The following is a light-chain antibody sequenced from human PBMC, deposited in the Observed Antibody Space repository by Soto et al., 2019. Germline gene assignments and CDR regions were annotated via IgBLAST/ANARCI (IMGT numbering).Light chain of an antibody. CDR1: QTISTW. CDR2: RAS. J-gene: IGKJ1*01. V-gene: IGKV1-5*03. CDR3: QQYSSNSA. Sequence: DIQMTQSPSTLSASVGDRVTITCRASQTISTWLAWYQQKPGKAPKLLIHRASSLGTGVPSRFSGSGSGTEFTLTITSLQPDDFATYYYQQYSSNSAFGPGTKVEIK.